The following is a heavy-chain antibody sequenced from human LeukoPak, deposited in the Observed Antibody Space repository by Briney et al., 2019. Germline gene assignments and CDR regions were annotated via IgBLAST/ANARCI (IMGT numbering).Heavy chain of an antibody. D-gene: IGHD6-19*01. CDR3: ARGHDSSGWYFDY. CDR2: INHSGST. J-gene: IGHJ4*02. Sequence: SETLSLTCAVYGGSFSGYYWSWIRQPPGKGLEWIGEINHSGSTNYNPSLKSRVTISVDTSKNQISLKLSSVTAADTAVYYCARGHDSSGWYFDYWGQGTLVTVSS. CDR1: GGSFSGYY. V-gene: IGHV4-34*01.